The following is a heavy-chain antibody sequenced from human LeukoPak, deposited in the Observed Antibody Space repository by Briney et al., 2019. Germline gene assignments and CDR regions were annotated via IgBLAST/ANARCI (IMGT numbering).Heavy chain of an antibody. V-gene: IGHV4-59*12. CDR3: ARVHFGVIDTFDY. CDR2: IYYSGST. CDR1: GGSISSSY. Sequence: SETLSLTCTVSGGSISSSYWSWIRQPPGKGLEWIGYIYYSGSTNYNPSLKSRVTISVDTSKNQFSLKLSSVTAADTAVYYCARVHFGVIDTFDYWGQGTLVTVSS. D-gene: IGHD3-3*01. J-gene: IGHJ4*02.